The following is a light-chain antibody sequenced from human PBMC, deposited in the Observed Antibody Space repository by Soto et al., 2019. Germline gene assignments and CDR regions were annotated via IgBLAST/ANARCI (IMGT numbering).Light chain of an antibody. Sequence: QAVLTQPPSASGTPGQRGTISCSGSSSHIGSNTVNWYQQLPGTAPKLLMYSNDQRPSGVPDRFSGSKSGTSVSLAISGLQSEDEADYYCAAWDDSLNGWVFGGGTKLTVL. CDR2: SND. CDR1: SSHIGSNT. V-gene: IGLV1-44*01. J-gene: IGLJ3*02. CDR3: AAWDDSLNGWV.